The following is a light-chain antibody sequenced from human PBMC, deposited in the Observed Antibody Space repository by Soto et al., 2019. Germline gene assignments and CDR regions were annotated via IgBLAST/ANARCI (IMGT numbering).Light chain of an antibody. CDR1: QSISTW. CDR3: LRHNSYPYT. V-gene: IGKV1-5*03. Sequence: DIQMTQSPSTLSASVGDRVTLTCRASQSISTWLAWYQLKPGKAPKLLIYKAFSLESGVPSRFSGRGSGTDFTLPVSGLHPDDFGCYYVLRHNSYPYTFGPGNKLVIK. J-gene: IGKJ3*01. CDR2: KAF.